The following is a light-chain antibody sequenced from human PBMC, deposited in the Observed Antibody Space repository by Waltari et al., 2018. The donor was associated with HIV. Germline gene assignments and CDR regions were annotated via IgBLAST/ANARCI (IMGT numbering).Light chain of an antibody. J-gene: IGLJ2*01. CDR3: SSYGGVASYLI. CDR2: DVN. V-gene: IGLV2-11*01. Sequence: HSALTQPRSVSGSPGQSVTISCTGTSRDIGAYDYVSWFQKFPGRAPKLLIFDVNKRPSWVPDRFSGFKSGDTSSLTISGLQPDDESDYFCSSYGGVASYLIFGGGTTLTVL. CDR1: SRDIGAYDY.